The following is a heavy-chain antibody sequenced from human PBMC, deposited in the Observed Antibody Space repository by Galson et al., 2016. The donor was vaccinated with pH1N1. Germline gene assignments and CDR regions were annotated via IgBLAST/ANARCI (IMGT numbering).Heavy chain of an antibody. Sequence: SGFTFSSFTMNWVRQFPGKGLEWVSSITSTGRYIYYADSLKGRFTISRDNAKDSLYLQMNSLRAEDTAVYFCARERPTTNIYDAFDIWGQGTVVTVSS. CDR3: ARERPTTNIYDAFDI. J-gene: IGHJ3*02. CDR1: GFTFSSFT. CDR2: ITSTGRYI. V-gene: IGHV3-21*01. D-gene: IGHD2-8*01.